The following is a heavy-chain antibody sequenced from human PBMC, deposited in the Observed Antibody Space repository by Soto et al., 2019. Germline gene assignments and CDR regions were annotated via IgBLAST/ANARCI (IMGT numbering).Heavy chain of an antibody. D-gene: IGHD4-17*01. CDR1: GGSIGSSSYY. CDR3: ASPLSYGDYSFDY. Sequence: PLQPMCLSWTVSGGSIGSSSYYRGWIRQPPGKGLEWIGSIYYSGSTYYNPSLKSRVTISVDTSKNQFSLKLSSVTAADTAVYYCASPLSYGDYSFDYWGQGTLVTVSS. CDR2: IYYSGST. J-gene: IGHJ4*02. V-gene: IGHV4-39*01.